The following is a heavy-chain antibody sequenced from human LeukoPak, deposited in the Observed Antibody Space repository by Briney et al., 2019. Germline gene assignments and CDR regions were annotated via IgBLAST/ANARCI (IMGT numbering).Heavy chain of an antibody. Sequence: GASVKVSCKASGYAFAGYYIHWFRQAPGQGLEWMGWINPDNSGSGDAQKFQGRVTLTRDTSVNTVYMELTRLRSDDTAIYYCARGPITAAFDYWGQGTLVTVSS. D-gene: IGHD5-12*01. J-gene: IGHJ4*02. CDR1: GYAFAGYY. CDR2: INPDNSGS. CDR3: ARGPITAAFDY. V-gene: IGHV1-2*02.